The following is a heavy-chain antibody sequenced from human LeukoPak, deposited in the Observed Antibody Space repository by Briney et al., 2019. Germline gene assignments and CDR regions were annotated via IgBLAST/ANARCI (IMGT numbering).Heavy chain of an antibody. Sequence: GGSLRLSCAASGFTFSSYWMHWVRQAPGKGLVWVSRITSDGSSTSYADSVKGRFTISRDNAKNTLYLQMNSLRAEDTAVYYCARDRGYCTNGVCYASRFDPWGQGTLVTVSS. J-gene: IGHJ5*02. CDR2: ITSDGSST. D-gene: IGHD2-8*01. CDR3: ARDRGYCTNGVCYASRFDP. CDR1: GFTFSSYW. V-gene: IGHV3-74*01.